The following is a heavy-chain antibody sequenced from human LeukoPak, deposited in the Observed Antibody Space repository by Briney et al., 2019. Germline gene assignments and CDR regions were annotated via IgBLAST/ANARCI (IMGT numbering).Heavy chain of an antibody. V-gene: IGHV4-34*01. J-gene: IGHJ5*02. CDR3: ARARWYCTNGVCYRSWFDP. CDR2: INHSGST. D-gene: IGHD2-8*01. CDR1: GGSFSGYY. Sequence: PSETLSLTCPVYGGSFSGYYWSWIRQPPGKGLEWIGEINHSGSTNYNPSLKSRVTISVDTSKNQFSLKLSSVTAADTAVYYCARARWYCTNGVCYRSWFDPWGQGTLVTVSS.